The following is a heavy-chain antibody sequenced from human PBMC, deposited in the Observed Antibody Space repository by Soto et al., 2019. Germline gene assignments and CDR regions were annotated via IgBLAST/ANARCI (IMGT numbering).Heavy chain of an antibody. CDR1: GFTFTSHS. CDR2: IRGTT. V-gene: IGHV3-48*01. D-gene: IGHD2-21*01. Sequence: PGGSLRLSCAAFGFTFTSHSMNWVRQAPGKGLEWVSYIRGTTHYADSVKGRFTISRDNARSSLYLQMNSLRADDTAVYYCARDDSFAFDIWGQGTMVTVSS. CDR3: ARDDSFAFDI. J-gene: IGHJ3*02.